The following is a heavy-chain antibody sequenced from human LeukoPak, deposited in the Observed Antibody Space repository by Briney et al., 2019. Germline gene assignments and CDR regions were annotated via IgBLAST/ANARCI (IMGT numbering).Heavy chain of an antibody. D-gene: IGHD3-10*01. J-gene: IGHJ4*02. Sequence: PGGSLRLSCAASGFTFSSYNMNWVRQAPGKGLEWVSSITGSSNYIYYADSVKGRFTISRDNAKNSLYLQMNSLRAEDTTVYYCARDCWDYGSGSYCGIDYWGQGTLATVSS. CDR2: ITGSSNYI. CDR3: ARDCWDYGSGSYCGIDY. V-gene: IGHV3-21*03. CDR1: GFTFSSYN.